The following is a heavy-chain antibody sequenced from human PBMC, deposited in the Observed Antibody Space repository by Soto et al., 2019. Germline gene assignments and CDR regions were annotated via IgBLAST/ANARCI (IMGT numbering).Heavy chain of an antibody. CDR2: TYFRSKWYN. Sequence: SETLSLTCALSGDSVSSTTASWNWIRQSPSRGLEWLGRTYFRSKWYNDYAVSVKSRIIINPDTSNNQFSLHLNSVTPEDTAVYFCAKGDNLGPKTGYAFDPWGQG. V-gene: IGHV6-1*01. J-gene: IGHJ5*02. CDR3: AKGDNLGPKTGYAFDP. CDR1: GDSVSSTTAS. D-gene: IGHD5-12*01.